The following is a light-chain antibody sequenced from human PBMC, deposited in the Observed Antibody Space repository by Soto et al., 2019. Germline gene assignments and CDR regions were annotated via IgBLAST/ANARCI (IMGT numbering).Light chain of an antibody. J-gene: IGLJ2*01. CDR2: DVS. V-gene: IGLV2-11*01. CDR3: CSYAGSYSVV. CDR1: NSDIGAYVF. Sequence: QSALTQPASVSGSPGQSITISCTGTNSDIGAYVFVSWYQQHPGKAPKLIIYDVSKRPSGVPDRFSGSKSGNTASLTISGLQAEDEADYYCCSYAGSYSVVFGGGTKLTVL.